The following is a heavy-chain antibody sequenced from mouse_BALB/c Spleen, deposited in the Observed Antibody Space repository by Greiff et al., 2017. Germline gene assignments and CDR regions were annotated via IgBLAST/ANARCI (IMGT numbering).Heavy chain of an antibody. CDR1: GFTFSSFG. J-gene: IGHJ4*01. V-gene: IGHV5-17*02. CDR3: AGSYYGYYYAMDY. D-gene: IGHD2-9*01. Sequence: DVKLVESGGGLVQPGGSRKLSCAASGFTFSSFGMHWVRQAPEKGLEWVAYISSGSSTIYYADTVKGRFTIYRDNPKNTLFLQMTSLRSEDTAMYYCAGSYYGYYYAMDYWGQGTSVTVSS. CDR2: ISSGSSTI.